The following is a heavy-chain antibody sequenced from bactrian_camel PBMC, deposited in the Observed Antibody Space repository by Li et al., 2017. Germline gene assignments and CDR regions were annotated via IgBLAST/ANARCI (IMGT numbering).Heavy chain of an antibody. CDR1: GHSRGSNC. CDR3: AADQLYGGSCRDAVDFAY. V-gene: IGHV3-3*01. CDR2: IRRSGGET. J-gene: IGHJ6*01. D-gene: IGHD6*01. Sequence: QLVESGGGSVQTGGSLRLSCVVSGHSRGSNCVGWYRLPPGRAPAEREGIAAIRRSGGETWYADSVKGRFTIYRDTAKDLVYLQMNGLKPEDTAMYYCAADQLYGGSCRDAVDFAYRGQGTQVTVS.